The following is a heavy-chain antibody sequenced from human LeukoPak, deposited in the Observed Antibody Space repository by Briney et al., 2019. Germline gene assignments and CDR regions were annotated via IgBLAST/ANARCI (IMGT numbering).Heavy chain of an antibody. CDR2: IYPGDSDT. CDR3: ARAVYCSGGSCVFTFDY. Sequence: ESLKISCKGSGYSFTSYWIGCVRQMPGKGLEWMGIIYPGDSDTRYSPSFQGQVTISADKSISTAYLQWSSLKASDTAMYYCARAVYCSGGSCVFTFDYWGQGTLVTVSS. D-gene: IGHD2-15*01. CDR1: GYSFTSYW. J-gene: IGHJ4*02. V-gene: IGHV5-51*01.